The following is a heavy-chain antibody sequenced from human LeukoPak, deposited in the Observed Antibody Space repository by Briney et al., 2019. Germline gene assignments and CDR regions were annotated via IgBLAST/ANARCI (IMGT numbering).Heavy chain of an antibody. V-gene: IGHV3-23*01. CDR1: VFTYSRYG. CDR2: ISGSGGST. J-gene: IGHJ4*02. D-gene: IGHD6-13*01. CDR3: AKVKQQLRTSMVY. Sequence: GGTLRLSCAASVFTYSRYGMSGVRQAPGKGLEGVSAISGSGGSTYYADSVKGRFTISRDNPKNTLYLQMNSLRAEETAVYYCAKVKQQLRTSMVYWGQGALVTVSS.